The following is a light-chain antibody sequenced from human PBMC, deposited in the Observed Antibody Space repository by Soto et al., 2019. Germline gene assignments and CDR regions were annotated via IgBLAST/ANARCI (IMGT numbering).Light chain of an antibody. CDR1: SSDVGHSNF. Sequence: QSALTHPPSASGSPVQSVTISCTGSSSDVGHSNFVSWSQQHTGKGPKLIIYEVSKRPSGVPDRFSGSKSGNTGSLSVSGRRNADEYDYFCNAQADNGKHVFGTGSKVTVL. CDR3: NAQADNGKHV. V-gene: IGLV2-8*01. J-gene: IGLJ1*01. CDR2: EVS.